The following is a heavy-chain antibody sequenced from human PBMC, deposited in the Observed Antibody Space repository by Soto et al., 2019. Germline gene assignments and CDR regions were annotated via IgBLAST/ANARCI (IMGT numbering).Heavy chain of an antibody. CDR3: TRHADLGYCSSTSCYDFDY. Sequence: EVQLVESGGGLVQPGGSLKLSCAASGLTFSGSAMHWVRQASGKGLEWVGRIRSKANSYATEYVASVKGRFTISRDDSKNTAYLQMNSLKTEDTAVYYCTRHADLGYCSSTSCYDFDYWGQGTLATVSS. CDR1: GLTFSGSA. CDR2: IRSKANSYAT. J-gene: IGHJ4*02. D-gene: IGHD2-2*01. V-gene: IGHV3-73*01.